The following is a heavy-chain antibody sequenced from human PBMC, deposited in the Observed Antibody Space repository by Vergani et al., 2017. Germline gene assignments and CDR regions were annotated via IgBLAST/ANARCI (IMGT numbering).Heavy chain of an antibody. CDR1: GYTFTGYY. V-gene: IGHV1-8*02. Sequence: QVQLVQSGAEVKKPGASVKVSCKASGYTFTGYYMHWVRQAPGQGLEWMGWMNPNSGNTGYAQKFQGRVTMTRNTSISTAYMELSSLRSEDTAVYYCARSRRKFDYWGQGTLVTVSS. CDR3: ARSRRKFDY. D-gene: IGHD1-14*01. CDR2: MNPNSGNT. J-gene: IGHJ4*02.